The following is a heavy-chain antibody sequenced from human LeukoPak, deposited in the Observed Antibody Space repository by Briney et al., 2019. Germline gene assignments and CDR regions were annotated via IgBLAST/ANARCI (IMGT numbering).Heavy chain of an antibody. CDR1: GGSFSGYY. Sequence: SETLSLTCAVNGGSFSGYYWSWIRQPPGKGLEWFGYIYHSGGTYYSPSLKSRVTISVDRSKNQFSLKLNSVTAADTAVYYCARSYYDILTGYPSRFSMDVWGQGTTVTVSS. CDR3: ARSYYDILTGYPSRFSMDV. V-gene: IGHV4-30-2*01. D-gene: IGHD3-9*01. J-gene: IGHJ6*02. CDR2: IYHSGGT.